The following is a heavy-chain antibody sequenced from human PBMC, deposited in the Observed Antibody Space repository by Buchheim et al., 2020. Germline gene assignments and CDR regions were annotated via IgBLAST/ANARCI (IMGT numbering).Heavy chain of an antibody. J-gene: IGHJ4*02. D-gene: IGHD6-13*01. CDR3: ARDRSSRVLGY. Sequence: QVQLVESGGGVVQPGRSLRLSCAASGFTFSSYAMHWVRQAPGKGLEWVAVISYDGSNKYYADSVQGRFTISRDNSKKTLYLQMNSLRAEDTAVYYCARDRSSRVLGYWGQGTL. CDR1: GFTFSSYA. CDR2: ISYDGSNK. V-gene: IGHV3-30-3*01.